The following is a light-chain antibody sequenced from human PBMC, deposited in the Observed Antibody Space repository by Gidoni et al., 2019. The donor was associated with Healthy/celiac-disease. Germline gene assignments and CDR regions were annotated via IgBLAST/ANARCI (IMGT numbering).Light chain of an antibody. CDR1: QSVSSSS. CDR3: QQYGSSALT. CDR2: DAS. V-gene: IGKV3D-20*01. Sequence: EIVLTQSPATLSLSPGERATLSCGASQSVSSSSLAWYQQKPGLAPRLLIYDASSRATGIPDRFSGSGSGTDFTLTISRLEPEDFAVYYCQQYGSSALTFGGGTQVEVK. J-gene: IGKJ4*01.